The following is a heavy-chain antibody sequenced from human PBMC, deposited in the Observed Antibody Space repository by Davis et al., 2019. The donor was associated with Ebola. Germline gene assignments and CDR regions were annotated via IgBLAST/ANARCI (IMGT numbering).Heavy chain of an antibody. Sequence: GESLKISCAASGFSFSTYVMTWVRQAPEKGLEWVSAISSSADITYYADSVKGRFTISRDNSKSTLLLQMNSLRDEDTAVYYCARDGRETYTHWFDSWGQGTLVTVSS. V-gene: IGHV3-23*01. J-gene: IGHJ5*01. CDR2: ISSSADIT. D-gene: IGHD2-2*02. CDR1: GFSFSTYV. CDR3: ARDGRETYTHWFDS.